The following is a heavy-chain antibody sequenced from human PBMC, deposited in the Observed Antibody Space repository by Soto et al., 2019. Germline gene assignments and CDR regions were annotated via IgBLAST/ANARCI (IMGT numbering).Heavy chain of an antibody. D-gene: IGHD6-19*01. CDR1: GYSVSSGSY. V-gene: IGHV4-38-2*02. J-gene: IGHJ4*01. CDR2: IYHGGTT. CDR3: ARAHVMVVAGNTFDY. Sequence: PSETLSLTCTVSGYSVSSGSYWGWSRQPPGKGPEWIASIYHGGTTFYNPSLKSRITISVETSNNQFSLKLRSVTAADTAVYYCARAHVMVVAGNTFDYWGHGTLVTVSS.